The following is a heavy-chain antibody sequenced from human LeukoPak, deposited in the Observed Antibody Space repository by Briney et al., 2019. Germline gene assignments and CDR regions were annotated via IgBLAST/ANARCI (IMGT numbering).Heavy chain of an antibody. CDR2: INPNSGGT. CDR1: GGTFSTYA. CDR3: ARDDAFDI. V-gene: IGHV1-2*02. J-gene: IGHJ3*02. Sequence: GASVKVSCKASGGTFSTYAISWVRQAPGQGLEWMGWINPNSGGTNYAQKFQGRVTMTRDTSISTAYMELSRLRSDDTAVYYCARDDAFDIWGQGTMVTVSS.